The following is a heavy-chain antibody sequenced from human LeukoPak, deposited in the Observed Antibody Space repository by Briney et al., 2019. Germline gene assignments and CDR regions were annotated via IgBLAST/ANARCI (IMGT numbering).Heavy chain of an antibody. CDR3: AREYSPRITIFGVVNFDAFDI. J-gene: IGHJ3*02. CDR1: GGXIXSXX. V-gene: IGHV4-4*07. Sequence: SETLSLTCTVSGGXIXSXXXXWXXXXXXXXXXXXXXXXXXXSTNYNPSLKSRVTMSVDTSKNQFSLKLSSVTAADTAVYYCAREYSPRITIFGVVNFDAFDIWGQGTMVTVSS. D-gene: IGHD3-3*01. CDR2: XXXXXST.